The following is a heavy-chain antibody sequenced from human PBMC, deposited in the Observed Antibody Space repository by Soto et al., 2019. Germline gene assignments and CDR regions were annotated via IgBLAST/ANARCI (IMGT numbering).Heavy chain of an antibody. CDR2: LSYSGST. CDR1: GGSISSYY. CDR3: ARCGAMGRGGSSWYFDL. D-gene: IGHD5-18*01. V-gene: IGHV4-59*01. J-gene: IGHJ2*01. Sequence: QVQLQESGPGLVKPSETLSLTCTVSGGSISSYYWSWIRQPPGKGLEWIGYLSYSGSTNYNPSLRSRVTIPVVTSKNQFSLKLSSVTAADTAVYYCARCGAMGRGGSSWYFDLWGRGTLVTVSS.